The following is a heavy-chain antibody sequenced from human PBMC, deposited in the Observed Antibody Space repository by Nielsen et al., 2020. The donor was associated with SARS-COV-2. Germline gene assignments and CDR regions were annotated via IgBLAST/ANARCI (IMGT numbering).Heavy chain of an antibody. J-gene: IGHJ4*02. CDR3: AREVRYSSSSTNFDY. V-gene: IGHV4-38-2*02. D-gene: IGHD6-6*01. CDR1: GYSISSGYY. CDR2: IYHSGST. Sequence: SETLSLTCTVSGYSISSGYYWGWIRQPPGKGLEWIGSIYHSGSTYYNPSLKSRVTISVDTSKNQFSLKLSSVTAANTAVYYCAREVRYSSSSTNFDYWGQGTLVTVSS.